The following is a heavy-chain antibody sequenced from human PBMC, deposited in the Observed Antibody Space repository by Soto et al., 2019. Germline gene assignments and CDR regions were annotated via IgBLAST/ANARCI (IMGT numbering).Heavy chain of an antibody. J-gene: IGHJ6*02. CDR3: AKGPGGERNAHYDILTGYYYYGMDV. Sequence: GGSLRLSCAASGFTFSSYAMSWVRQAPGKGLEWVSAISGSGGSTYYADSVKGRFTISRDNSKNTLYLQMNSLRAEDTAVYYCAKGPGGERNAHYDILTGYYYYGMDVWGQGTTVTVSS. CDR1: GFTFSSYA. CDR2: ISGSGGST. D-gene: IGHD3-9*01. V-gene: IGHV3-23*01.